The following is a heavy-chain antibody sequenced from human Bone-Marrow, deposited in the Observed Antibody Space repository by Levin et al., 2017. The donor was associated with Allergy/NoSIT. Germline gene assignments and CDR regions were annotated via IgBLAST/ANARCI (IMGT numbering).Heavy chain of an antibody. CDR2: ISGSGGST. CDR1: GFTFSSYA. D-gene: IGHD2-2*01. CDR3: AKDAGVVPAAGNWFDP. Sequence: GGSLRLSCAASGFTFSSYAMSWVRQAPGKGLEWVSAISGSGGSTYYADSVKGRFTISRDNSKNTLYLQMNSLRAEDTAVYYGAKDAGVVPAAGNWFDPWGQGTLVTVSS. J-gene: IGHJ5*02. V-gene: IGHV3-23*01.